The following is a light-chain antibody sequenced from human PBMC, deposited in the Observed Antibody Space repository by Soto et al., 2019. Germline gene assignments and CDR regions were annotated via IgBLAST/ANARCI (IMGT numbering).Light chain of an antibody. Sequence: EIVMTQSPATLSVSPGEGATLSCRASQSVSSYLAWYQQKPGQAPRLLIYDASNRATGIPARFSGSGSGTDFTLTISSLEPEDFAVYYCQQYGSSPVTFGQGTKVDIK. CDR1: QSVSSY. CDR3: QQYGSSPVT. CDR2: DAS. J-gene: IGKJ1*01. V-gene: IGKV3-11*01.